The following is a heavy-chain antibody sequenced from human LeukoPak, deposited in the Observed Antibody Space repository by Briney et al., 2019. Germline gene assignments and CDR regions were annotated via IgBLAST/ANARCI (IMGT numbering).Heavy chain of an antibody. V-gene: IGHV3-21*01. D-gene: IGHD1-26*01. J-gene: IGHJ4*02. Sequence: PGGSLRLSCAVSGFTFSSYSMNWVRQAPGKGLEWVSSISSSSSYIYYADSVKGRFTISRDNAKNSLYLQMNSLRAEDTAVYYCARVQKASGATTPLFRYWGQGTLVTVSS. CDR1: GFTFSSYS. CDR2: ISSSSSYI. CDR3: ARVQKASGATTPLFRY.